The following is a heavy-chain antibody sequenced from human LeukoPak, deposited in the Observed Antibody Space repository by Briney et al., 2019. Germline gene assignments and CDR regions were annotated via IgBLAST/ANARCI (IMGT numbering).Heavy chain of an antibody. Sequence: GGSLRLSCAASGFTFSSYAMSWVRQAPGKGLEWVSAISGSGDSTYYGDSVKGRFTISRDNSKNTLYLQMNSLRAEDTAVYYCAKARPLDSSSWSHGDYWGQGTLVTVSS. CDR3: AKARPLDSSSWSHGDY. CDR1: GFTFSSYA. J-gene: IGHJ4*02. V-gene: IGHV3-23*01. D-gene: IGHD6-13*01. CDR2: ISGSGDST.